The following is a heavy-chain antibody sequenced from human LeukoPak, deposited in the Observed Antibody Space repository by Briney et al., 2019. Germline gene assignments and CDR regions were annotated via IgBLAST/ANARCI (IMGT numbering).Heavy chain of an antibody. V-gene: IGHV3-7*01. CDR2: IKQDGSEK. CDR1: GFTFSSYW. J-gene: IGHJ5*02. D-gene: IGHD3-9*01. Sequence: GGSLRLSCAASGFTFSSYWMSWVRQAPGKGLEWVANIKQDGSEKYYVDSVKGRFTISRDNAKNSLYLQMNSLRAEDTAVYYCARDRRYYDILTLTPHNWFDPWGQGTLVTVSS. CDR3: ARDRRYYDILTLTPHNWFDP.